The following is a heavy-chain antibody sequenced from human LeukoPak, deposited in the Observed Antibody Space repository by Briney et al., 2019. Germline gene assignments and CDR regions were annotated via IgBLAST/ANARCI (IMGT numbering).Heavy chain of an antibody. Sequence: GESLKISCTASGYSFASSWIAWVRQMPGKGLEWMGIISPDDSNTGYNPSFQGQVTMSADKSVSTAYLQWSSLKASGTAMYYCAVPSPSPTSSDYWGQGTLVTVSS. D-gene: IGHD2-2*01. J-gene: IGHJ4*02. V-gene: IGHV5-51*01. CDR3: AVPSPSPTSSDY. CDR1: GYSFASSW. CDR2: ISPDDSNT.